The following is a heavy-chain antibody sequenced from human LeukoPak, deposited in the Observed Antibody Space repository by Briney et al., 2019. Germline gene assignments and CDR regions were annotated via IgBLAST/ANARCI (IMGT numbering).Heavy chain of an antibody. D-gene: IGHD5-18*01. V-gene: IGHV4-34*01. CDR3: ARGSAANC. Sequence: SETLSLTCAVYGGSFSGYYWSWIRQPPGKGLEWIGEINHSGSTNYNPPLKSRVTISVDTSKNQFSLKLSSVTAADTAVYYCARGSAANCWGQGTLVTVSS. CDR2: INHSGST. CDR1: GGSFSGYY. J-gene: IGHJ4*02.